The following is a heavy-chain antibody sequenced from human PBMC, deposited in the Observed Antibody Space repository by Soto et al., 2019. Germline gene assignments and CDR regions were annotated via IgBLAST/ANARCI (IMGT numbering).Heavy chain of an antibody. D-gene: IGHD3-10*01. J-gene: IGHJ5*02. CDR3: ARHRTITMVPYNWFDP. V-gene: IGHV5-10-1*01. CDR2: IDPSDSYT. CDR1: GYSFTSYW. Sequence: EVQLVQSGAEVKKPGESLRISCKGSGYSFTSYWISWVRQMPGKGLEWMGRIDPSDSYTNYSPSFQGHVTISADKSISTAYLQGSSLKASDTAMYYCARHRTITMVPYNWFDPWGQGTLVTVSS.